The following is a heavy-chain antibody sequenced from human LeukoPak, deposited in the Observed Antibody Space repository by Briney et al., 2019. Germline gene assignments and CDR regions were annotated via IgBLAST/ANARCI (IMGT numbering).Heavy chain of an antibody. CDR3: AREHDSGRFDI. J-gene: IGHJ3*02. CDR1: GFTFSGYA. CDR2: VSRSNRIV. Sequence: RGSLRLSCAPSGFTFSGYAMHSVRQAPGKGRERGSQVSRSNRIVYNEASVKGRFTVSRAKAKNSMYLQMNSWRAEDTTTYYCAREHDSGRFDIWGQGTMVTVSS. V-gene: IGHV3-48*01. D-gene: IGHD6-19*01.